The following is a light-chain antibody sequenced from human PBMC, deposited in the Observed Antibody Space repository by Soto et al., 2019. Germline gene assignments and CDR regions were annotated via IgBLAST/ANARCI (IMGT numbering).Light chain of an antibody. CDR2: GAS. CDR1: QSVGRN. J-gene: IGKJ4*01. V-gene: IGKV3-20*01. Sequence: EIVMTQSPVALSVSPGERAALSCRASQSVGRNFAWYQQRPGQAPRLLIYGASIRATGIPDRFSGSGSGTDFTLTISRLEPEDFAVYYCQQYDSSPLTFGGGTKVEIK. CDR3: QQYDSSPLT.